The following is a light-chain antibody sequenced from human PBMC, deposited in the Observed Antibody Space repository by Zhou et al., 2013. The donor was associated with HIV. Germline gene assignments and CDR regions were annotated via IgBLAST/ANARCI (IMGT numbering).Light chain of an antibody. CDR3: QQYSSYPLT. CDR2: TAS. V-gene: IGKV1-8*01. J-gene: IGKJ4*01. CDR1: QDVTNY. Sequence: AIWMTQSPSSVSASTGDKVTITCRASQDVTNYLAWYQQKPGEAPRLVIHTASILHSGIPSRFSGSGSGTDFTLTISCLQSEDFATYYCQQYSSYPLTFGEGPGGDPT.